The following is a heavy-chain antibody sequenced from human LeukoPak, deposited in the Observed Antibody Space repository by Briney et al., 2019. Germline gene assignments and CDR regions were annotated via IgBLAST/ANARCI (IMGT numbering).Heavy chain of an antibody. V-gene: IGHV3-64*01. CDR3: VKDYGKYQILERATFDF. CDR1: GFTFTKYA. D-gene: IGHD5-24*01. CDR2: ISINGGST. Sequence: GGSLRLSCAASGFTFTKYAIKWVRQAPGKGLEYVSSISINGGSTYYANSVKGRFTISRDNSNNTVYLHMNTLRAEDTAMYYCVKDYGKYQILERATFDFWGQGTLISVSS. J-gene: IGHJ4*02.